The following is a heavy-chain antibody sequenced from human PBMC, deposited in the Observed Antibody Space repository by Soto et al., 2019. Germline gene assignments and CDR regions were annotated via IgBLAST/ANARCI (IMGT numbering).Heavy chain of an antibody. V-gene: IGHV4-34*01. Sequence: SENLSLTCAVYGGSLSGYYWTWIRQPPGKGLEWIGEINPGGITNYNPSGKSRLTISLDTSQMQLSLELTSVPAAYTSFYYFSILVISLAIQSIHSWGPASLVTVSS. CDR1: GGSLSGYY. CDR2: INPGGIT. J-gene: IGHJ4*02. CDR3: SILVISLAIQSIHS. D-gene: IGHD2-21*01.